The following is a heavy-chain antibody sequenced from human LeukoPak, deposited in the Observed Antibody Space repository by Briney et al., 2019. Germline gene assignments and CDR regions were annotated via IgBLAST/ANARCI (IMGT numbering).Heavy chain of an antibody. Sequence: GASVKVSCKASGYTFTSYDISWVRQAPGQGLEWMGWISAYNGNTNYAQKLQGRVTMTTDTSTSTAYMELRSLRSDDTAVYYCARDRGSSWYQENWFDPWGQGTLVTVSS. V-gene: IGHV1-18*01. CDR2: ISAYNGNT. CDR1: GYTFTSYD. J-gene: IGHJ5*02. CDR3: ARDRGSSWYQENWFDP. D-gene: IGHD6-13*01.